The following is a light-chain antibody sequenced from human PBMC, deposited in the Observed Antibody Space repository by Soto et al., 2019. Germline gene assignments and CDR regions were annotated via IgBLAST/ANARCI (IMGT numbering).Light chain of an antibody. V-gene: IGKV3-15*01. CDR2: GTS. J-gene: IGKJ1*01. CDR1: QSVRRN. Sequence: EIVMTQSPATLSVSPGGRATLSCRASQSVRRNLAWYQQKPGQAPRLLIYGTSTRATGIPARFSGSGSGTEFTLTISSLQSEDFAVYYCQQYNNWPLWTFGQGTRWIA. CDR3: QQYNNWPLWT.